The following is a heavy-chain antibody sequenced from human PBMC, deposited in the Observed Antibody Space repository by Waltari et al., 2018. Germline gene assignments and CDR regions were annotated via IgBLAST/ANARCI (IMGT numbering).Heavy chain of an antibody. D-gene: IGHD4-17*01. V-gene: IGHV4-4*02. CDR1: GGSISSSNW. Sequence: QVQLQESGPGLVKPSETLSLTCAVSGGSISSSNWWSWIRQPPGKGLEWIGYISGSSGSTYYNPSLKSRVTISTDTSKNQFSLKLSSVTAADTAVYYCARNRYGSSYRYFDIWGPGTPITISS. CDR3: ARNRYGSSYRYFDI. CDR2: ISGSSGST. J-gene: IGHJ2*01.